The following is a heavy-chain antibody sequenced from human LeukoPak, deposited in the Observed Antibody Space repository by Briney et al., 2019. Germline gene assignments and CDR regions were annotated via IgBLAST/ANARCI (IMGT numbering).Heavy chain of an antibody. J-gene: IGHJ4*02. CDR1: GFTFSSYG. Sequence: GGSLRLSCVASGFTFSSYGMHWARQAPGKGLEWVAVISYDGSETHYADSVKGRFTISRDNSKNTLYLQMNSLRHEDTAVYYCAKDLYSDSDYWGQGVLVTVSS. CDR2: ISYDGSET. V-gene: IGHV3-30*18. CDR3: AKDLYSDSDY. D-gene: IGHD4-17*01.